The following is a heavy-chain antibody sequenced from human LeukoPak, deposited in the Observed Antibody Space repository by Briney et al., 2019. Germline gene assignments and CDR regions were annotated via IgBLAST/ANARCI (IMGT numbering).Heavy chain of an antibody. CDR3: ARGRRNYVWGSYRPGAFDY. V-gene: IGHV4-34*01. Sequence: PSETLSLTCAVYGGSFSGYYWSWIRQPPGKGLEWIGEINHSGSTNYNPSLKSRVTISVDTSKNQFSLKLSSVTAADTAVYYCARGRRNYVWGSYRPGAFDYWGQGTLVTVSS. D-gene: IGHD3-16*02. CDR1: GGSFSGYY. J-gene: IGHJ4*02. CDR2: INHSGST.